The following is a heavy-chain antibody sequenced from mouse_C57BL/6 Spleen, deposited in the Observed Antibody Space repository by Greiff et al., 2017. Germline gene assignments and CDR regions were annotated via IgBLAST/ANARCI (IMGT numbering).Heavy chain of an antibody. CDR1: GYAFSSYW. V-gene: IGHV1-80*01. Sequence: QVQLQQSGAELVKPGASVKISCKASGYAFSSYWMNWVKQRPGKGLAWIGQIYPGDGDTNYNGKFKGKATLTADKSSSTAYMQLSSLTSEDSAVYFCARYMDYYGSDYFDYWGQGTTLTVSS. D-gene: IGHD1-1*01. CDR2: IYPGDGDT. J-gene: IGHJ2*01. CDR3: ARYMDYYGSDYFDY.